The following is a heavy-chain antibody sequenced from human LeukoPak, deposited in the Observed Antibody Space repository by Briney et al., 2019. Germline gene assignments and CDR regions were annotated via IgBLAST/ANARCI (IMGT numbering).Heavy chain of an antibody. Sequence: GGSLRLSCAASGFTFGSYWMAWVRQAPGKGLEWVANINRDGSEKYYVDSVRGRFTISRDNAKNSLYLQMNSLRAEDTAVYYCAKDTGYSYGGGSDYWGQGTLVTVSS. CDR1: GFTFGSYW. CDR2: INRDGSEK. J-gene: IGHJ4*02. D-gene: IGHD5-18*01. CDR3: AKDTGYSYGGGSDY. V-gene: IGHV3-7*01.